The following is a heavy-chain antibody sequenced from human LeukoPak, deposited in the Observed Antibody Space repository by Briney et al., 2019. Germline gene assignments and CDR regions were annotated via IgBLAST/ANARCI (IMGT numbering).Heavy chain of an antibody. D-gene: IGHD3-3*01. Sequence: SETLSLTCTVSGGSISSSSYYWGWIRQPPGKGLEWIGSIYYSGSTYYNPSLKSRVTISVDTSKNQFSLKLSSVTAADTAVYYCARFSYYDFWSGLFQRSNAFDIWGQGTMVTVSS. V-gene: IGHV4-39*07. CDR2: IYYSGST. CDR1: GGSISSSSYY. CDR3: ARFSYYDFWSGLFQRSNAFDI. J-gene: IGHJ3*02.